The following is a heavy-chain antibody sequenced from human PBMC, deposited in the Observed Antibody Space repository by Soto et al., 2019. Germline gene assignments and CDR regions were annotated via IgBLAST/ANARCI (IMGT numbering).Heavy chain of an antibody. V-gene: IGHV1-8*01. CDR1: GYTFTSYD. J-gene: IGHJ3*02. CDR3: AADRPEYYDSSGYYYEDSPAFDI. CDR2: MNPNSGNT. Sequence: GASVKVSCKASGYTFTSYDINWVRQGTGQGLEWMGWMNPNSGNTGYAQKFQGRVTMTRNTSISTAYMELSSLRSEDTAVYYCAADRPEYYDSSGYYYEDSPAFDIWGQGTMVTVSS. D-gene: IGHD3-22*01.